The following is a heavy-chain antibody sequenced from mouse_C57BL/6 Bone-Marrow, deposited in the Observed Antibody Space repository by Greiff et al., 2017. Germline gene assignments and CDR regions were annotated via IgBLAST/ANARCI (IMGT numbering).Heavy chain of an antibody. D-gene: IGHD2-3*01. CDR2: IDPSDSET. CDR3: ARAIYDGYYAWFAY. J-gene: IGHJ3*01. CDR1: GYTFTSYW. V-gene: IGHV1-52*01. Sequence: VQLQQPGAELVRPGSSVKLSCKASGYTFTSYWMHWVKQRPIQGLEWIGNIDPSDSETHYNQKFKDKATLTVDKSSITAYMQLSSLTSEDSAVYYCARAIYDGYYAWFAYWGQGTLVTVSA.